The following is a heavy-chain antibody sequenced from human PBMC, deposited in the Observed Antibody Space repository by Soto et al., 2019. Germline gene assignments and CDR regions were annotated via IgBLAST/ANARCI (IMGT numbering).Heavy chain of an antibody. CDR3: AKGRVCANNVFLSQNDY. D-gene: IGHD2-8*01. CDR1: GFTFSRYA. J-gene: IGHJ4*02. CDR2: ISGSGGST. V-gene: IGHV3-23*01. Sequence: EVQLLESGGGLVQPGGSLRLSCAASGFTFSRYAMSWVRHAPGKGLEWVSAISGSGGSTYYADSVKGRFTISRDNSKNTLYLQMNSLRAEDTAVYYRAKGRVCANNVFLSQNDYWGQGTLVTVSS.